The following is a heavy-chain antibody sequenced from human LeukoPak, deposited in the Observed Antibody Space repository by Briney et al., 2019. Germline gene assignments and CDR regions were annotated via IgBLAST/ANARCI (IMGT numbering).Heavy chain of an antibody. J-gene: IGHJ4*02. D-gene: IGHD3-22*01. V-gene: IGHV4-30-4*01. CDR3: ARDYYDSSGYHGLDY. Sequence: SETLSLTCTVSGGSISSGDYYWSWIRQPPGKGLEWIGYIYYSGSTYYNPSLKSRVTISVDTSKNQFSLKLSSVTAADTAVYYCARDYYDSSGYHGLDYWGRGTLVTVSS. CDR1: GGSISSGDYY. CDR2: IYYSGST.